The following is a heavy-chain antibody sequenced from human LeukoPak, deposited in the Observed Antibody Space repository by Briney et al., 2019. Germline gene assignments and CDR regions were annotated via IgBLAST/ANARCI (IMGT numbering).Heavy chain of an antibody. J-gene: IGHJ5*02. CDR1: GGTFSSYA. Sequence: SVKVSCKASGGTFSSYAISWVRQAPGQGLEWMGGIIPIFGTANYAQKFQGRVTITADKSTSTAYMELSSLRSEDTAMYYCARVPGVSDSSWYCNWFDPWGQGTLVTVSS. CDR3: ARVPGVSDSSWYCNWFDP. V-gene: IGHV1-69*06. D-gene: IGHD6-13*01. CDR2: IIPIFGTA.